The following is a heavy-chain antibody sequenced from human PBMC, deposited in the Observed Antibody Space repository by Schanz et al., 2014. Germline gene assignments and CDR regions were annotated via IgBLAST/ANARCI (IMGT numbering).Heavy chain of an antibody. V-gene: IGHV3-21*01. CDR1: GFAFSSFA. J-gene: IGHJ3*02. D-gene: IGHD2-21*01. CDR3: ARDGYSVVVISPTESFDI. Sequence: EVHLVESGGGLVQPGGSLRLSCVASGFAFSSFAMTWVRQAPGRGLEWVSSISTSGTYMYIADSLKGRLTISRDNSKNTLYLQMNSLRAEDTAVYYCARDGYSVVVISPTESFDIWGQGTMVTVSP. CDR2: ISTSGTYM.